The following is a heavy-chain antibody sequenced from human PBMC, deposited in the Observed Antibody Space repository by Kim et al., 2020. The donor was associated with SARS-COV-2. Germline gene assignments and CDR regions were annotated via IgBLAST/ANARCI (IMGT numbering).Heavy chain of an antibody. Sequence: SETLSLTCAVYGGSFSGYYWSWIRQPPGKGLEWIGEINHSGSTNYNPSLKSRVTISVDTSKNQFSLKLSSVTAADTAVYYCARDWSLNRFGFDYWGQGTLVTVSS. J-gene: IGHJ4*02. CDR1: GGSFSGYY. CDR2: INHSGST. CDR3: ARDWSLNRFGFDY. V-gene: IGHV4-34*01. D-gene: IGHD3-10*01.